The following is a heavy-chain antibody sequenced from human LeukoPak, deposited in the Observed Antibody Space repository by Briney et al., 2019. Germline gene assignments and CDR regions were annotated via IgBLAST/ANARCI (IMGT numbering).Heavy chain of an antibody. Sequence: ASVKVSCKVSGYTLTELSMHWVRQAPGKGLEWMGGFDPKDGETIYAQKFQGRVTMTEDTSTDTAYMELSSLRSEDTAVYYCATSAPGLWFGELLPVWWFDPWGQGTLVTVSS. D-gene: IGHD3-10*01. CDR2: FDPKDGET. CDR1: GYTLTELS. CDR3: ATSAPGLWFGELLPVWWFDP. V-gene: IGHV1-24*01. J-gene: IGHJ5*02.